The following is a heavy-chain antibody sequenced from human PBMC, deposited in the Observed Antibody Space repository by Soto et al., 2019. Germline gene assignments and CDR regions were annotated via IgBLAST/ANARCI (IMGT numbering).Heavy chain of an antibody. D-gene: IGHD4-17*01. Sequence: ASVKVSCKASGYTFTSYGISWVRQAPGQGLEWMGWISAYNGNTNYAQKLQGRVTMTTDTSTSTAYMELRSLRSDDTAVYYCARVLGKVTTSLSLNDYWGQGTMVTVSS. V-gene: IGHV1-18*01. CDR1: GYTFTSYG. CDR2: ISAYNGNT. J-gene: IGHJ4*02. CDR3: ARVLGKVTTSLSLNDY.